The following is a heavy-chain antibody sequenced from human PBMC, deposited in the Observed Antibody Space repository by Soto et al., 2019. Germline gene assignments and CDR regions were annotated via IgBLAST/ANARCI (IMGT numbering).Heavy chain of an antibody. V-gene: IGHV4-39*01. CDR1: GGSIFSSNYY. D-gene: IGHD6-19*01. Sequence: NPSETLSLTCTVSGGSIFSSNYYWGWIRQPPGKGLEWIGSIYYSGSTYYNPSLKSRVTISVDTSKSQFSLKLYSVTAADTAVYYCARHHSAGWSHYFDYWGQGTLVTVSS. CDR3: ARHHSAGWSHYFDY. CDR2: IYYSGST. J-gene: IGHJ4*02.